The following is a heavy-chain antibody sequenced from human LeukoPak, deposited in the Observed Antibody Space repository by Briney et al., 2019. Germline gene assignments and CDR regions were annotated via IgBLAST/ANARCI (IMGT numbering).Heavy chain of an antibody. CDR3: AKDESSGYYYFDY. D-gene: IGHD3-22*01. J-gene: IGHJ4*02. CDR2: ISGSGGST. CDR1: GFTFSSYA. Sequence: QTGGSLRLSCAASGFTFSSYAMSWVHQAPEKGLEWVSAISGSGGSTYYADSVKGRFTISRDNSKNTLYLQMNNLRAEDTAVYYCAKDESSGYYYFDYWGQGTLVTVSS. V-gene: IGHV3-23*01.